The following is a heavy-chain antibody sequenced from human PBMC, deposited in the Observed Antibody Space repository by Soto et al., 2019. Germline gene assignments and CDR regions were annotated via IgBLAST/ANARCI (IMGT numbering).Heavy chain of an antibody. D-gene: IGHD2-15*01. J-gene: IGHJ4*02. Sequence: PGGSLRLSCAASGFTFSSYAMSWVRQAPGKGLEWVSAISGSGGSTYYADSVKGRFTISRDNSKNTLYLQMNSLRAEDTAVYYCAKFYCSGGSCPSYYFDYWGQGTLVTVSS. V-gene: IGHV3-23*01. CDR2: ISGSGGST. CDR1: GFTFSSYA. CDR3: AKFYCSGGSCPSYYFDY.